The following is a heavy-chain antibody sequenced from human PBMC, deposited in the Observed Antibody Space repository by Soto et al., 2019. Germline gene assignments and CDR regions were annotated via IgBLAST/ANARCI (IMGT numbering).Heavy chain of an antibody. CDR3: ARRIRHFDFLDS. J-gene: IGHJ5*01. V-gene: IGHV4-39*01. D-gene: IGHD3-3*01. CDR1: GGSISGTSYY. Sequence: QLQLQESGPGLVKPSETLSLTCAVSGGSISGTSYYWDWIRRPPGEGLEWIGTVHHDGTTYYPPSLKSRVTMSVDTWKNQFSLKLTSVTAADTAVYYCARRIRHFDFLDSWGRGILVTVSS. CDR2: VHHDGTT.